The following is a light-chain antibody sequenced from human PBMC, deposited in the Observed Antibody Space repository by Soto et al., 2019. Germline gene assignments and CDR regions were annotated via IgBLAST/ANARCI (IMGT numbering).Light chain of an antibody. V-gene: IGKV1-6*01. CDR1: QGIRSA. CDR2: AAS. CDR3: LLDFSYFWA. Sequence: AIQLTQSPSSLSASVGDRVTITCRASQGIRSALGWYXQKQGKXXKXLIYAASTLQSGVPSRFSGSGSGTDFTLTISSLQPEDGATYDGLLDFSYFWAFGQGTKVDIK. J-gene: IGKJ1*01.